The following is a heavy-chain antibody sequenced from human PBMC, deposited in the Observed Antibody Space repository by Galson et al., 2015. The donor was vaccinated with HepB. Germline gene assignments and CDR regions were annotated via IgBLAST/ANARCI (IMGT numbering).Heavy chain of an antibody. Sequence: SETLSLTCAVYGGSFSGYYWSWIRQPPGKGLEWIGEINHSGSTNYNPSLKSRVTISVDTSKNQFSLKLSSVTAADTAVYYCARWARMAHGFDIWGQGTMVTVSS. CDR1: GGSFSGYY. V-gene: IGHV4-34*01. J-gene: IGHJ3*02. CDR2: INHSGST. D-gene: IGHD5-24*01. CDR3: ARWARMAHGFDI.